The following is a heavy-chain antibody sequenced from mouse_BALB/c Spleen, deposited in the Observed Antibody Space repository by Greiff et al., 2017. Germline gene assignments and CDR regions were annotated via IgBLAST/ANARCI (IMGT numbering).Heavy chain of an antibody. D-gene: IGHD2-10*01. J-gene: IGHJ4*01. CDR1: GYTFTSYV. CDR2: INPYNDGT. CDR3: ASPYYGNYYAMDY. V-gene: IGHV1-14*01. Sequence: SGPELVKPGASVKMSCKASGYTFTSYVMHWVKQKPGQGLEWIGYINPYNDGTKYNEKFKGKATLTSDKSSSTAYMELSSLTSEDSAVYYCASPYYGNYYAMDYWGQGTSVTVSS.